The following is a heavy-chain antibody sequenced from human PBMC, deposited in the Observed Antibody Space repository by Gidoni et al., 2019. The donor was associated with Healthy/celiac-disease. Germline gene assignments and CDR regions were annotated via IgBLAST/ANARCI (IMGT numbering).Heavy chain of an antibody. CDR3: ASGLAYGDYEQHSGAGTQVVGGQRSDY. Sequence: QVQLQQWGAGLLKPSETLSLTCAVYGGSFSGYYWSWIRQPPGTGLEWIGEINHSGSTNYTPSLKSRVTISVDTSKNQFSLKLSSVTAADTAVYYCASGLAYGDYEQHSGAGTQVVGGQRSDYWGQGTLVTVSS. V-gene: IGHV4-34*01. CDR2: INHSGST. D-gene: IGHD4-17*01. CDR1: GGSFSGYY. J-gene: IGHJ4*02.